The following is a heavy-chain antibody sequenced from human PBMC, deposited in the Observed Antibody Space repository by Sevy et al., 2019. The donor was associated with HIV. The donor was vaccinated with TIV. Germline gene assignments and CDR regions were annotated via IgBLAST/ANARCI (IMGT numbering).Heavy chain of an antibody. CDR1: GYTFRSYG. Sequence: ASVKVSCRTSGYTFRSYGISWVRQAPGQGLEWMGWISPYTGETDFAQKVQGRVSMTSDTSMNTAYMELRSLRSDDTAVYYCARDKPQGVVVLPGAMWGGVDYWGQGTLVTVSS. CDR3: ARDKPQGVVVLPGAMWGGVDY. J-gene: IGHJ4*02. CDR2: ISPYTGET. D-gene: IGHD2-2*01. V-gene: IGHV1-18*01.